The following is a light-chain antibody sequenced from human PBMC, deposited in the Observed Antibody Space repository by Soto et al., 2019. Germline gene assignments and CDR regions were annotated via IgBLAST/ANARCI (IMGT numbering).Light chain of an antibody. Sequence: EIVLTQSPATLSLSPGERATLSCRASQSVSGSLAWYQQKPGQAPRLLIYGASTRATGIPARFSGSGSGTEFTLTISSLQSEDFAVYYCQQRSNWPPITFGQGTRLEIK. J-gene: IGKJ5*01. CDR1: QSVSGS. CDR2: GAS. CDR3: QQRSNWPPIT. V-gene: IGKV3-11*01.